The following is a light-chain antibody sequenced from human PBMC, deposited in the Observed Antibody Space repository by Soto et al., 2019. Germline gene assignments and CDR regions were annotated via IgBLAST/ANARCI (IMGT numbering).Light chain of an antibody. CDR3: QKYYLTPLP. V-gene: IGKV4-1*01. CDR2: WAS. CDR1: LNLYFRSNNRNY. Sequence: DIVMTQSPDSLRVSLGERATITCTSSLNLYFRSNNRNYLAWYQQKSGQPPKLLIYWASTRESGVPDRFSGSGAGTYFTLTINNVQPDDVAVYYCQKYYLTPLPFGGGTRGDIK. J-gene: IGKJ4*01.